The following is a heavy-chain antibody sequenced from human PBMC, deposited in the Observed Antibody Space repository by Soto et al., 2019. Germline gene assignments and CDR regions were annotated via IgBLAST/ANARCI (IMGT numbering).Heavy chain of an antibody. CDR1: GFNFFSYD. CDR3: ARERDADSDPWQEFDY. V-gene: IGHV3-13*01. D-gene: IGHD2-15*01. Sequence: GGSLRLSCAASGFNFFSYDMHWVRQAPGKGLEWVSAIATSGETFYAGSVKGRFTISRENAKNSLYLQMNSLRAGDTAVYFCARERDADSDPWQEFDYWGQGTLVTVCS. CDR2: IATSGET. J-gene: IGHJ4*02.